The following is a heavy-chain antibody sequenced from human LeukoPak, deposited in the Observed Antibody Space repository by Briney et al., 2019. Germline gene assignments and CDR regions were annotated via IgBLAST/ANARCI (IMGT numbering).Heavy chain of an antibody. D-gene: IGHD1-26*01. J-gene: IGHJ3*02. CDR1: GYRFTSYW. Sequence: GESLKISCKGLGYRFTSYWIGWVRQMPGKGLEWMGFIYPGDSDTRYSPSFQGQVTISADKSMSTAYLQWSSLKASDTAMYYCARRRGRYSGDAFDIWGQGTMVTVSS. V-gene: IGHV5-51*01. CDR3: ARRRGRYSGDAFDI. CDR2: IYPGDSDT.